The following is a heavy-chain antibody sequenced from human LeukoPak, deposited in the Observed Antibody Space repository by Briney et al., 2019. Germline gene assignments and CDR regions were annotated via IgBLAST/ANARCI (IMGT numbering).Heavy chain of an antibody. CDR3: ARDRGATIDY. V-gene: IGHV4-59*01. CDR2: IYYSGST. J-gene: IGHJ4*02. Sequence: SQTLSLTCTVSGGSISSYYWSWIRQPPGKGLEWIGYIYYSGSTNYNPSLKSRVTISVDTSKNQFSLKLSSVTAADTAVYYCARDRGATIDYWGQGTLVTVSS. CDR1: GGSISSYY. D-gene: IGHD1-26*01.